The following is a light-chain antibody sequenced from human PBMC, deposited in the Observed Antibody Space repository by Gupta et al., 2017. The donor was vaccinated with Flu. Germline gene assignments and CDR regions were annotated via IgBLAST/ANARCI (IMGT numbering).Light chain of an antibody. Sequence: EIGLTQSPATLSLSPGARATLSCRPSQSVSSYLAGYQQKPGKAPRQLIYDASNRATSSPARISGSGSGSDFTLTISSLEPEDFAVNYCQQRSNWPPFTFGPGTKVDIK. CDR1: QSVSSY. J-gene: IGKJ3*01. V-gene: IGKV3-11*01. CDR2: DAS. CDR3: QQRSNWPPFT.